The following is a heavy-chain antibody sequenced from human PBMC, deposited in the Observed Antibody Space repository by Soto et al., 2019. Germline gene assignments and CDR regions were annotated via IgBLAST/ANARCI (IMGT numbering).Heavy chain of an antibody. J-gene: IGHJ6*02. CDR2: INHSGST. D-gene: IGHD6-19*01. Sequence: SETLSLTCAVYGGSFSGYYWSWIRQPPGKGLEWIGEINHSGSTNYNPSLKSRVTISVDTSKNQFSLKLSSVTAADTAVYYCAGGSGWYFRSYYYYGMDVWGQGTTVTVSS. CDR3: AGGSGWYFRSYYYYGMDV. CDR1: GGSFSGYY. V-gene: IGHV4-34*01.